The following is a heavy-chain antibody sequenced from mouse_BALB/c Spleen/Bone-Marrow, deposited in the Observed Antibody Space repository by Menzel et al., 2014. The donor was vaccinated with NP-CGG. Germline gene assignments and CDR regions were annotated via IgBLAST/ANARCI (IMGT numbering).Heavy chain of an antibody. CDR2: ILPGSGNT. V-gene: IGHV1-9*01. CDR1: GYTFGSYW. CDR3: TRQGFAC. J-gene: IGHJ3*01. Sequence: VQGVESGPELMKPGASVKISCKATGYTFGSYWIEWVKQRPGHGLEWIGEILPGSGNTHYNEKFEGKATFTADTSSNTAYMQLSSLTSEDSAVYYCTRQGFACWGQGTLVTVSA.